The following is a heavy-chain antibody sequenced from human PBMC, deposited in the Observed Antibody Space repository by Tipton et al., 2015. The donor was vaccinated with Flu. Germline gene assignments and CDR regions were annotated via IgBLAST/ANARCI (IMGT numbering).Heavy chain of an antibody. Sequence: SLRLSCVAGFTSSVYGMHWVRQAPGKGLEWVAVIWYDGNTKYYADSVKGRFTVSRDSSKNTVYLQMNSLTVEDTAVYYCARDAKGRWYEAFDVWGQGTMVTVSS. D-gene: IGHD6-13*01. CDR1: GFTSSVYG. CDR3: ARDAKGRWYEAFDV. CDR2: IWYDGNTK. J-gene: IGHJ3*01. V-gene: IGHV3-33*01.